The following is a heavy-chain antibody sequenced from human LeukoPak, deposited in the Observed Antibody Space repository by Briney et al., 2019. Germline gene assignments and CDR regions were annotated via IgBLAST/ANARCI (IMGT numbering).Heavy chain of an antibody. Sequence: PSETLSLTCTVSGGSVSSGSYDWSWIRQPPGKGLEWIGYIYYSGSTNYNPSLKSRVTISVDTSKNQFSLKLSSVTAADTAVYYCARDPGPRITIFGVATPGYFDYWGQGTLVTVSS. J-gene: IGHJ4*02. CDR1: GGSVSSGSYD. CDR3: ARDPGPRITIFGVATPGYFDY. CDR2: IYYSGST. V-gene: IGHV4-61*01. D-gene: IGHD3-3*01.